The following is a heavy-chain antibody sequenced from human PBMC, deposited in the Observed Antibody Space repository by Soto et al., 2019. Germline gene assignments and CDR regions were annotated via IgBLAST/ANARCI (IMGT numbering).Heavy chain of an antibody. Sequence: EVQLLESGGGLVQPGGSLRLSCAASGFTFSSYAMSLVRQAPGKGLEWVSAISGSGGSTYYADSVKGRFTISRDNSKNTLYLEMNSLRAEDTAVYYCAKCPGRIAAAGVDYWGKGTLVTVSS. CDR2: ISGSGGST. V-gene: IGHV3-23*01. D-gene: IGHD6-13*01. CDR3: AKCPGRIAAAGVDY. CDR1: GFTFSSYA. J-gene: IGHJ4*02.